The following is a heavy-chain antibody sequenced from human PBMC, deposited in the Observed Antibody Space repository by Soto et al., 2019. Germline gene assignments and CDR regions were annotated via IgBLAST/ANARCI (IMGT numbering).Heavy chain of an antibody. J-gene: IGHJ4*02. CDR1: GGSISSYY. CDR3: AREGYSSGWYDY. D-gene: IGHD6-19*01. CDR2: IYYSGST. Sequence: QVQLQESGPGLVKPSETLSLTCTVSGGSISSYYWSWIRQPPGKGLEWSGYIYYSGSTNYNPSLKSRVTRSVDTSKNQFSLKLSSVTAADTAVYYCAREGYSSGWYDYWGQGTLVTVSS. V-gene: IGHV4-59*01.